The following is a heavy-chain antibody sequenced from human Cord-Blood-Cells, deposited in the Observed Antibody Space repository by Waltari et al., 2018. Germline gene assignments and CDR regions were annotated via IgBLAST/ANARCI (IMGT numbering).Heavy chain of an antibody. Sequence: QVQLVQSGAEVKKPGASVKVSCKASGYTFTSYAMHWVRQAPGQRLEWMGWINAGNGNTKYSQKFQGRVTITRDTSASTAYMELSSLRSEDTAVYYCARSGWGFLTYGMDVWGQGTTVTVSS. D-gene: IGHD3-3*01. CDR2: INAGNGNT. CDR1: GYTFTSYA. CDR3: ARSGWGFLTYGMDV. V-gene: IGHV1-3*01. J-gene: IGHJ6*02.